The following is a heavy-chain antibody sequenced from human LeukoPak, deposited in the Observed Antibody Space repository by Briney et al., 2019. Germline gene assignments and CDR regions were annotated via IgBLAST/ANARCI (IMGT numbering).Heavy chain of an antibody. CDR1: GYTFTGYY. CDR2: INPNSGGT. CDR3: ASTPKYSSGNNWYFDL. D-gene: IGHD6-19*01. Sequence: ASVKVSCKASGYTFTGYYMHWVRQAPGQGLEWMGWINPNSGGTNYAQKFQGRVTMTRDTSISTAYMELSRLRSDDTAVYYCASTPKYSSGNNWYFDLWGRGTLVTVSS. V-gene: IGHV1-2*02. J-gene: IGHJ2*01.